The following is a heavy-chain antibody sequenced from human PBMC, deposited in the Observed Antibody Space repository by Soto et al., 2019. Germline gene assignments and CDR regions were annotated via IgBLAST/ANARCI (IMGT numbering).Heavy chain of an antibody. J-gene: IGHJ4*02. Sequence: EVQLLESGGGLVQPGGSLTLSCATSGFTFSSYAMVWVRQAAEKGLEWVASISNNGDTAYYADSVKGRFPISRGNSENTLYLQMNGLRADDPALYFCAKSRVFIGAIVTLLDSWGQGTQVTVSS. CDR1: GFTFSSYA. CDR2: ISNNGDTA. V-gene: IGHV3-23*01. D-gene: IGHD3-16*02. CDR3: AKSRVFIGAIVTLLDS.